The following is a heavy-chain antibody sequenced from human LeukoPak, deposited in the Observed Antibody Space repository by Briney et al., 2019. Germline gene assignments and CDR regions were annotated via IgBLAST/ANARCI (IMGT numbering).Heavy chain of an antibody. V-gene: IGHV4-38-2*02. CDR1: GYSISSGHY. D-gene: IGHD5-18*01. CDR3: ARVDYSYGDY. J-gene: IGHJ4*02. CDR2: IYHSGST. Sequence: PSETLSLTCTVSGYSISSGHYWGWIRQPPGKGLEWIGSIYHSGSTYYNPSLKSRVTISVDTSKNQFSLKLSSVTAADTAVYYCARVDYSYGDYWGQGTLVTVSS.